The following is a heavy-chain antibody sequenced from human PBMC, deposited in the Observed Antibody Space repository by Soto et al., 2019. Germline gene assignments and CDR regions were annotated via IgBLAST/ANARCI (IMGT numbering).Heavy chain of an antibody. Sequence: PSEPLSLTCAVYGGSFSGYYWSWIRQPPGKGLEWIGEINHSGSTNYNPSLKSRVTISVDTSKNQFSLKLSSVTAADTAVYYCARGVPVLRFLEWFNDGMDVWGQGTTVTVSS. CDR2: INHSGST. D-gene: IGHD3-3*01. CDR3: ARGVPVLRFLEWFNDGMDV. CDR1: GGSFSGYY. J-gene: IGHJ6*02. V-gene: IGHV4-34*01.